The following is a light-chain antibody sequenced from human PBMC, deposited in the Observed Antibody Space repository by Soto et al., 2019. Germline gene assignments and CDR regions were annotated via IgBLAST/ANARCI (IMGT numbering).Light chain of an antibody. CDR3: QQYKMWPPLT. CDR1: QSVAFH. J-gene: IGKJ4*01. V-gene: IGKV3-15*01. CDR2: GAF. Sequence: EIVMTQSPATLSVSPGETATLSCRASQSVAFHLAWYQQKPGQGPRLLIYGAFTRATGILARFSGSGSGTEFTLTLSSMQSEDFAVYYCQQYKMWPPLTFGANTQVEI.